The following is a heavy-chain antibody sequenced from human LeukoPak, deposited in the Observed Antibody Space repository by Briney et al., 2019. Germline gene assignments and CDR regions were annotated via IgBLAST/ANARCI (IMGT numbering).Heavy chain of an antibody. D-gene: IGHD2-15*01. CDR2: ISAYNGNT. CDR3: ARDKGYCSGGSCYPPDY. V-gene: IGHV1-18*01. Sequence: ASVKASCKASGYTFTSYGISWVRQAPGQGLEWMGWISAYNGNTNYAQKLQGRVTMTTDTSTSTAYMELRSLRSDDTAVYYCARDKGYCSGGSCYPPDYWGQGTLVTVSS. J-gene: IGHJ4*02. CDR1: GYTFTSYG.